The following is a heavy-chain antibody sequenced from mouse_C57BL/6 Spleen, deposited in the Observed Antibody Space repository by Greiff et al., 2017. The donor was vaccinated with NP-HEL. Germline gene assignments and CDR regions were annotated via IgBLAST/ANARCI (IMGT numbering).Heavy chain of an antibody. CDR1: GYTFTDYY. J-gene: IGHJ2*01. CDR2: INPNNGGT. D-gene: IGHD2-1*01. V-gene: IGHV1-26*01. Sequence: EVQLQQSGPELVKPGASVKISCKASGYTFTDYYMNWVKQSHGKSLEWIGDINPNNGGTSYNQKFKGKATLTVDKSSSTAYMELRSLTSEDSAVYYCAREGTYGNYLFDYWGQGTTLTVSS. CDR3: AREGTYGNYLFDY.